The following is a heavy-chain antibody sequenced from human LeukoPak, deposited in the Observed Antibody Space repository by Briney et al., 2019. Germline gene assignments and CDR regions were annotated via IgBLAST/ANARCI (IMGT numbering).Heavy chain of an antibody. CDR2: IRGDGTDK. CDR3: TRDIPSY. D-gene: IGHD2-21*01. J-gene: IGHJ4*02. Sequence: PGGSLRLSCVASGFSFSKYWMSWVRQAPGKGLEWVANIRGDGTDKNYVDSVKGRFTISRDNPKNSLYLQMDTLRADDTAIYYCTRDIPSYWGQGTLVTVSS. CDR1: GFSFSKYW. V-gene: IGHV3-7*01.